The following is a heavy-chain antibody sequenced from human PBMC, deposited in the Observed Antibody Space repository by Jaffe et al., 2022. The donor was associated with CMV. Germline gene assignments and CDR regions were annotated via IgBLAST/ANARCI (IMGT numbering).Heavy chain of an antibody. CDR1: GFTFDDYT. CDR3: AKDSGYDLIWGYFDY. D-gene: IGHD5-12*01. Sequence: EVQLVESGGVVVQPGGSLRLSCAASGFTFDDYTMHWVRQAPGKGLEWVSLISWDGGSTYYADSVKGRFTISRDNSKNSLYLQMNSLRTEDTALYYCAKDSGYDLIWGYFDYWGQGTLVTVSS. V-gene: IGHV3-43*01. J-gene: IGHJ4*02. CDR2: ISWDGGST.